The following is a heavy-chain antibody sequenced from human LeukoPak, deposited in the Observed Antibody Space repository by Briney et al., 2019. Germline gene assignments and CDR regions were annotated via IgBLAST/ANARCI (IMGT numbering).Heavy chain of an antibody. J-gene: IGHJ6*02. Sequence: ASVTVSCKASGYTFTGYYMHWVRQAPGQGREWMGWINPNSGGTNYAQKFQGRVTMTRDTSISTAYMELSRLRSDDTAVYYCAGHLGRYYYYGMDVWGQGTTVTVSS. V-gene: IGHV1-2*02. CDR2: INPNSGGT. CDR1: GYTFTGYY. CDR3: AGHLGRYYYYGMDV.